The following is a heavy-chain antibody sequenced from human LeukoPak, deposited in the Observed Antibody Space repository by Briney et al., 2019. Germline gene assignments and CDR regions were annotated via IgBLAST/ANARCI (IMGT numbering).Heavy chain of an antibody. CDR3: GRDSVEMGTIHSDY. CDR1: GGSISSSNYF. CDR2: IYYSGST. V-gene: IGHV4-39*07. D-gene: IGHD5-24*01. Sequence: KASETLSLTCTVSGGSISSSNYFWGCIRQAPGRGLEWIGSIYYSGSTYYNPSLKSRVTISADMSKNQFSLRLYSVTAADTAVYYCGRDSVEMGTIHSDYWGQGTLVTVSS. J-gene: IGHJ4*02.